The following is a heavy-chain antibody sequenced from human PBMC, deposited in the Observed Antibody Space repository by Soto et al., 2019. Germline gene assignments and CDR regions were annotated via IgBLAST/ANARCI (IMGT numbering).Heavy chain of an antibody. V-gene: IGHV3-23*01. Sequence: EVHLLESGGTLVQPGGSLRLSCAASGFDFRTYAMTWVRQAPGKGLEWVSGIINSGATTYYADSVKGRFTISRDNSRNTLYLQMNSLRVDDTVMYYCAKDWPGTSSVTSDFWGQGTLVTVSS. CDR2: IINSGATT. J-gene: IGHJ4*02. D-gene: IGHD4-17*01. CDR1: GFDFRTYA. CDR3: AKDWPGTSSVTSDF.